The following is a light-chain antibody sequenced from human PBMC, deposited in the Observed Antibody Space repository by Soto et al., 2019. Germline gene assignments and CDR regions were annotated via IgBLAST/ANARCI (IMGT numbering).Light chain of an antibody. CDR3: SSYTSTSTYV. CDR2: EVS. V-gene: IGLV2-14*01. CDR1: SSDVGGHNY. Sequence: QSALTQPASVSGSPGQSITISCTGTSSDVGGHNYVSWYQQHPGKAPKLMIYEVSNRPSGVSNRLSGSKSGNTASLTISGLQAEDEADYSCSSYTSTSTYVFGTGTKVTVL. J-gene: IGLJ1*01.